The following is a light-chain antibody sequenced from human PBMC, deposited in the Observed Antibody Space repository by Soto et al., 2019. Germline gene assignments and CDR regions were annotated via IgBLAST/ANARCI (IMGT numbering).Light chain of an antibody. CDR1: SSDVGAYKY. V-gene: IGLV2-14*01. CDR2: EVS. J-gene: IGLJ1*01. CDR3: NSFTSSNTLPYV. Sequence: QSVLTQPASVSGSPGQSITISCTGTSSDVGAYKYVSWYQQHPGKAPKLIVFEVSNRPSGISDRFSGSKSGNTAYLTISGLQTEDEAVYYCNSFTSSNTLPYVLGTGTKVTVL.